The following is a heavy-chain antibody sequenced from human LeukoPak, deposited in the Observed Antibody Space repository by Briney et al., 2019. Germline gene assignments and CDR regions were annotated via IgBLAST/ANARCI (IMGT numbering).Heavy chain of an antibody. V-gene: IGHV3-30*02. Sequence: GGSLRLSCAASGFTFSSYGMHWVRQAPGKGLEWVAFIRYDGSNKYYADSVKGRFTISRDNSKNTLYLQMNRRRTEDTAVYYCVRKGITILVWGQGTLVTVSS. CDR1: GFTFSSYG. D-gene: IGHD3-9*01. CDR3: VRKGITILV. J-gene: IGHJ4*02. CDR2: IRYDGSNK.